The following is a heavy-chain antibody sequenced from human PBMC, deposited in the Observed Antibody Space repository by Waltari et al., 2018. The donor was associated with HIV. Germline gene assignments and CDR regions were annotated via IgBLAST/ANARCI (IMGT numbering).Heavy chain of an antibody. CDR3: ARGARSGSDYFDY. D-gene: IGHD3-3*01. CDR2: IYHSGST. V-gene: IGHV4-34*01. CDR1: GGSFSGYY. J-gene: IGHJ4*02. Sequence: QVQLQQWGAGLLKPSEPLSLICAVNGGSFSGYYWSWIRQPPGRGLEWIGDIYHSGSTDYNPSLKSRVTLSVDTSKNQFSLRLTSVTAADTAVYYCARGARSGSDYFDYWGQGTVVTVSS.